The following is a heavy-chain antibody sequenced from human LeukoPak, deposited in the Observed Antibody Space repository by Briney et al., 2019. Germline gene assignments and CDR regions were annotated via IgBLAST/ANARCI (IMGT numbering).Heavy chain of an antibody. J-gene: IGHJ3*01. CDR3: ARDASLGSGPTDGFDL. CDR2: IHHTGKT. Sequence: AETLSLTCAVSGYSISRGYYWGWIRPAPGKGLELIGSIHHTGKTYYHPSLKGRVTISIDRSKKQFSLKVPYVTAADTAVYFCARDASLGSGPTDGFDLWGRGTLVTVSS. V-gene: IGHV4-38-2*02. D-gene: IGHD2-15*01. CDR1: GYSISRGYY.